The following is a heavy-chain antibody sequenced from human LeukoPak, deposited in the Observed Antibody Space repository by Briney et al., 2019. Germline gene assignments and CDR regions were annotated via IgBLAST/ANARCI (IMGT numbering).Heavy chain of an antibody. CDR2: IYATGST. CDR1: SVSISDYS. J-gene: IGHJ4*02. Sequence: PSETLSLTCTVSSVSISDYSWNWIRQPAGKGLEWIGRIYATGSTNYNPSLKSRVTMSIDTSKNQFSLKLNSVTAADTAVYYCARVSPITVAGFDYWGQGTLVTVSS. V-gene: IGHV4-4*07. CDR3: ARVSPITVAGFDY. D-gene: IGHD6-19*01.